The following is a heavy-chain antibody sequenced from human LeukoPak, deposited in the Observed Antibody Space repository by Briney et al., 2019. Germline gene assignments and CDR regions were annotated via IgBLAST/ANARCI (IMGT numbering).Heavy chain of an antibody. CDR2: ISSNGSPI. Sequence: GGSLRLSCAASGFTFSSYEMNWVRQASGKGLEWVSYISSNGSPIFYADSVKGRFTISRDNAKNSLSLLMNSLRAEDTAVYYCARDGGSGILDWGQGTLVTVSS. CDR1: GFTFSSYE. D-gene: IGHD3-10*01. J-gene: IGHJ4*02. V-gene: IGHV3-48*03. CDR3: ARDGGSGILD.